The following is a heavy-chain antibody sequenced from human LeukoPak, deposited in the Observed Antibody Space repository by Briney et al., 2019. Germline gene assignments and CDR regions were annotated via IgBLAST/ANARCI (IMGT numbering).Heavy chain of an antibody. J-gene: IGHJ4*02. CDR3: ARGAYNYGQYFAHDY. CDR2: ISYDGSNK. CDR1: GFIFSNYA. V-gene: IGHV3-30*03. D-gene: IGHD5-18*01. Sequence: GGSLRLSCAASGFIFSNYAMHWVRQAPGKGLEWVAIISYDGSNKYYVDSVKGRFTISRGNSKNTLYLQMNSLRAEDTAVYYCARGAYNYGQYFAHDYWGQGTLVTVSS.